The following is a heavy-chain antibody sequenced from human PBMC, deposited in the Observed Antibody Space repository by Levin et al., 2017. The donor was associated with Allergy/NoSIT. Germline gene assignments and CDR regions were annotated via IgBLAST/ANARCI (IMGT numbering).Heavy chain of an antibody. CDR3: AREQYYNFYYGLDV. J-gene: IGHJ6*02. CDR1: GFSFNNYI. D-gene: IGHD5-24*01. CDR2: ISGRGNFI. Sequence: GGSLRLSCVASGFSFNNYIMHWVRQAPGRGLEWLSSISGRGNFIYYADSVKGRFTISRDDAESSLYLQMNSLRAEDTALYYCAREQYYNFYYGLDVWGQGTTVSVSS. V-gene: IGHV3-21*05.